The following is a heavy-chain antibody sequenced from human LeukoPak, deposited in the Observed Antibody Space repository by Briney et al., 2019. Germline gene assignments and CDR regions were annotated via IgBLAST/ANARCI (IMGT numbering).Heavy chain of an antibody. CDR1: GFTVSINY. CDR2: IYSGGST. V-gene: IGHV3-66*01. Sequence: PGGSLRLSCAASGFTVSINYMSWVRQAPGKGLEWVSVIYSGGSTYYADSVKGRFTISRDNSKNTLYLQMNSLRAEDTAVYYCARVGYYDSSGLGANLYYYYYGMDVWGQGTTVTVSS. CDR3: ARVGYYDSSGLGANLYYYYYGMDV. D-gene: IGHD3-22*01. J-gene: IGHJ6*02.